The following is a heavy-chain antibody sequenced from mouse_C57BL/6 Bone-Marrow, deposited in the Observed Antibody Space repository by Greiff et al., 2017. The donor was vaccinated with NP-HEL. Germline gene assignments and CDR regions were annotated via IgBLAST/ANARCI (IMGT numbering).Heavy chain of an antibody. Sequence: VQLQQSGPELVKPGASVKISCKASGYTFTDYYMNWVKQSHGKSLEWIGDINPNNGGTSYNQKFKGKATLTVDKSSSTAYMELRSLTSEDSAVYYCARGGGRVAWFAYWGQGTLVTVSA. CDR3: ARGGGRVAWFAY. V-gene: IGHV1-26*01. D-gene: IGHD1-1*02. CDR2: INPNNGGT. CDR1: GYTFTDYY. J-gene: IGHJ3*01.